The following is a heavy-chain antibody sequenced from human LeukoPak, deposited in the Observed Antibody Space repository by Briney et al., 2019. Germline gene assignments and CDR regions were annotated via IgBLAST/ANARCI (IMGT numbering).Heavy chain of an antibody. CDR3: ARAPSGWHATDV. V-gene: IGHV3-74*01. CDR1: GFTFGNYL. D-gene: IGHD6-19*01. CDR2: VHIDGSST. Sequence: GGPLRLSCAASGFTFGNYLMHWVRQAPGKGLMWVSRVHIDGSSTTYADSVKGRFTISRDDAKNTLYLQMNSLRAEDTAVYYCARAPSGWHATDVWGQGTTVTVSS. J-gene: IGHJ6*02.